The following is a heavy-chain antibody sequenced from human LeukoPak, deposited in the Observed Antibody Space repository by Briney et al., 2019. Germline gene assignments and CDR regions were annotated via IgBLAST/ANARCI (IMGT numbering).Heavy chain of an antibody. CDR1: GFSLATYA. V-gene: IGHV3-30-3*01. D-gene: IGHD4-23*01. CDR3: AREAGVQNNGGNFGFDY. J-gene: IGHJ4*02. Sequence: GGSLRLSCAASGFSLATYAIHWIRQAPGKGLEWVALTPYDGSNKYSSDSLKGRFTISRDRNTVYLQMSSLRFEDTAVYYCAREAGVQNNGGNFGFDYWGQGALVTVSS. CDR2: TPYDGSNK.